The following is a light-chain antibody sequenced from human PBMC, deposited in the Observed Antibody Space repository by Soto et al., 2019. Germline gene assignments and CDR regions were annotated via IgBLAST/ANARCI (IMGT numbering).Light chain of an antibody. J-gene: IGKJ3*01. CDR3: QQYNNWPGIT. CDR1: QSVSSN. CDR2: GAS. V-gene: IGKV3-15*01. Sequence: EIVMTQSPATLSVSPGERATLSCRASQSVSSNLAWYQQKPGQAPQLLIYGASTRATGIPARFSGSGSGTEFTLTISSLQSEDFAVYYCQQYNNWPGITFGPGTKVDIK.